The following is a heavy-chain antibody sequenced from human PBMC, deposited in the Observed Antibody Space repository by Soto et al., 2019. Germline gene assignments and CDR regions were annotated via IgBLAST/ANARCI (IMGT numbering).Heavy chain of an antibody. CDR1: GGSISSSSYY. CDR2: IYYSGST. V-gene: IGHV4-39*01. J-gene: IGHJ4*02. D-gene: IGHD4-17*01. Sequence: SETLSLTFTVSGGSISSSSYYWGWIRQPPGKGLEWIGSIYYSGSTYYNPSLKSRVTISVDTSKNQFSLKLSSVTAADTAVYYCARSRTTVVTLDYWGQGTLVTVS. CDR3: ARSRTTVVTLDY.